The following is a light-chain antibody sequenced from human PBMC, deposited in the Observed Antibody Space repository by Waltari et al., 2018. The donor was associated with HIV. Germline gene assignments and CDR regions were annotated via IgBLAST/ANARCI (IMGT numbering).Light chain of an antibody. CDR1: SSNIGPRSD. CDR3: QSYDNSPSAWV. CDR2: GST. Sequence: QYALTQPPSVSGAPGQSVTLPSSGHSSNIGPRSDVHWYHRVPGAAPKLLISGSTNRPSGVPDRFSGSTSGASASLTISELQTEDEGDYFCQSYDNSPSAWVFGTGTTLTVL. V-gene: IGLV1-40*01. J-gene: IGLJ3*02.